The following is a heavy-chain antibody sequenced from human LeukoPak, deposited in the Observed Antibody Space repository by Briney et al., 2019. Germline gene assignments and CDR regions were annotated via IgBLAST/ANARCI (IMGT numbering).Heavy chain of an antibody. CDR2: IYYSGST. D-gene: IGHD2/OR15-2a*01. CDR3: ARGFSIDY. V-gene: IGHV4-59*11. J-gene: IGHJ4*02. Sequence: SETLSLTCTVSGGSISSHYWSWIRQPPGKGLEWIGYIYYSGSTNYNPSLKSRVTISVDTSKNQFSLKLSSVTAADTAVYYCARGFSIDYWGQGTLVTASS. CDR1: GGSISSHY.